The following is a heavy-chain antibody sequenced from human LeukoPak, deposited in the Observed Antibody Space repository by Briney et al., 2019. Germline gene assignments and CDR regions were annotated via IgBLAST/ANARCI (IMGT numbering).Heavy chain of an antibody. CDR2: ISYSGST. CDR3: ARHSWRFGEPRPYDY. J-gene: IGHJ4*02. D-gene: IGHD3-10*01. V-gene: IGHV4-39*01. Sequence: KPSETLSLTCSVSGGSISSRSYYWGWIRQPPGKGLEWIGTISYSGSTYHNPSLKSRVTIPVDTSKNQFSLKLSSVTAADTAVYYCARHSWRFGEPRPYDYWGQGTLVTVSS. CDR1: GGSISSRSYY.